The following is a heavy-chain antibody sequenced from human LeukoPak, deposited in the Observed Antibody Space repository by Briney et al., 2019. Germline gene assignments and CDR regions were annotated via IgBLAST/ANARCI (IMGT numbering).Heavy chain of an antibody. Sequence: ASVKVSCKISGSTLTELPMHWVRQAPGKGLEWMGGFDPEDGETIYAQKFQGRVTMTEGTSTDTAYMGLSSLRSEDTVVYYCATRGYGDYYFNYWGQGTLVTVSS. J-gene: IGHJ4*02. CDR2: FDPEDGET. CDR1: GSTLTELP. V-gene: IGHV1-24*01. D-gene: IGHD4-17*01. CDR3: ATRGYGDYYFNY.